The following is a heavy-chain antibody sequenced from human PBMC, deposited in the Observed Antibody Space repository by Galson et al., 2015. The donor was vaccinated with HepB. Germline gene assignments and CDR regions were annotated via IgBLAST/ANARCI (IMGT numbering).Heavy chain of an antibody. CDR1: GFTFSSYS. V-gene: IGHV3-48*01. CDR2: ISSSSSTI. J-gene: IGHJ4*02. Sequence: SLRLSCAASGFTFSSYSMNWVRQAPGKGLEWVSYISSSSSTIYYADSVKGRFTISRDNAKNSLYLQMNSLRAEDTAVYYCARDGYSGYDDYWGQGTLLTVSS. CDR3: ARDGYSGYDDY. D-gene: IGHD5-12*01.